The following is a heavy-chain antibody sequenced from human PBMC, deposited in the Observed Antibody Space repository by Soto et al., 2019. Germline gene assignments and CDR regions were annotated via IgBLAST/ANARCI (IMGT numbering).Heavy chain of an antibody. CDR3: ARDPTYYGMDV. Sequence: ASGKVSCKASGYTFTSYAMHWVRQAPGQRLEWMGWINAGNGNTKYSQKFQGRVTITGDTSASTAYMELSSLRSEDTAVYYCARDPTYYGMDVWGQGTTVTVSS. J-gene: IGHJ6*02. CDR2: INAGNGNT. CDR1: GYTFTSYA. V-gene: IGHV1-3*01.